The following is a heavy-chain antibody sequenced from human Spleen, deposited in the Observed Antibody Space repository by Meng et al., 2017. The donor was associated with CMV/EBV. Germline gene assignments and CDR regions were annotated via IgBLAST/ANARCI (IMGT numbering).Heavy chain of an antibody. Sequence: ASVKVSCKVSGYTFTTYGISWVRQAPGQGLEYVGWISGHNSNTKYVQKFQGRVAMTTDTSTSTAYMELRSLRSDDTAVYYCARDGGGVVVVVGATPGDYWGQGTLVTVSS. CDR2: ISGHNSNT. D-gene: IGHD2-15*01. CDR1: GYTFTTYG. CDR3: ARDGGGVVVVVGATPGDY. V-gene: IGHV1-18*01. J-gene: IGHJ4*02.